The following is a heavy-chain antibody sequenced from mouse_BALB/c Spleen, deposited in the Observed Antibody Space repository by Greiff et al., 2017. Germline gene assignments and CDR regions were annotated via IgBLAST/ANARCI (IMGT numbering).Heavy chain of an antibody. CDR2: ISSGSSTI. V-gene: IGHV5-17*02. D-gene: IGHD1-1*01. Sequence: EVKVVESGGGLVQPGGSRKLSCAASGFTFSSFGMHWVRQAPEKGLEWVAYISSGSSTIYYADTVKGRFTISRDNPKNTLFLQMTSLRSEDTAMYYCAREDYYGSSPSFAYWGQGTLVTVSA. J-gene: IGHJ3*01. CDR1: GFTFSSFG. CDR3: AREDYYGSSPSFAY.